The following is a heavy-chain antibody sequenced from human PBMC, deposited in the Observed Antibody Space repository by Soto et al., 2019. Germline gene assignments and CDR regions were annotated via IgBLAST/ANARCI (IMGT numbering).Heavy chain of an antibody. D-gene: IGHD6-13*01. CDR2: IWYDGSNK. CDR3: ARGRVTAAAFSEDY. CDR1: GFTFSSYG. Sequence: QVQLVESGGGVVQPGRSLRLSCAASGFTFSSYGMHWVRQAPGKGLEWVAVIWYDGSNKYYADSVKGRFTISRDNSKNTLYLQMNSLRAEDTAVYYCARGRVTAAAFSEDYWGQGTLVTVSS. V-gene: IGHV3-33*01. J-gene: IGHJ4*02.